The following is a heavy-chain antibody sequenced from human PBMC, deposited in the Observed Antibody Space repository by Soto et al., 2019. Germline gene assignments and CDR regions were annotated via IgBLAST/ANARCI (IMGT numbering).Heavy chain of an antibody. CDR2: IWNSRSNK. D-gene: IGHD1-26*01. J-gene: IGHJ4*02. V-gene: IGHV3-33*08. Sequence: GGSLRLSCAASGFTFSSYSMNWVRQAPGKGLEWVSFIWNSRSNKYYADSVKGRFTISRDNSKNTLYLQMNSLRAEDTAVYYCARDPLPSIVGVGLYYFDYWGQGTLVTVSS. CDR3: ARDPLPSIVGVGLYYFDY. CDR1: GFTFSSYS.